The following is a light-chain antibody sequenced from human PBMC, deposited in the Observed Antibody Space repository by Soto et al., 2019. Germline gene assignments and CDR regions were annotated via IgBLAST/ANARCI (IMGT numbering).Light chain of an antibody. V-gene: IGLV2-14*03. Sequence: QSVLTQPASVSGSPGQSITISCTGTSSDVGGYNYVSWYQQHPGKAPKLMIYDVNNRPSGVSNRFSGSKSGNTASLTISGLQAEDEADYYCNSYTTSSTRVFGGGTQLTVL. CDR2: DVN. J-gene: IGLJ2*01. CDR1: SSDVGGYNY. CDR3: NSYTTSSTRV.